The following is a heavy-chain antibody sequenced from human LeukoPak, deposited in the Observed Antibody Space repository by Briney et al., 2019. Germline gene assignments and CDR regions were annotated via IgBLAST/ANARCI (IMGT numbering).Heavy chain of an antibody. J-gene: IGHJ6*02. Sequence: GGSLRLSCAASGFTLSNYWMHWVRQAPGKGLVWVSRVNADGSSASYADSVKGRFTISRDNAKNTLYLQMNSLRAEDTAMYYCARDYGRSRDYGMDVWGQGTTVTASS. CDR1: GFTLSNYW. V-gene: IGHV3-74*01. CDR3: ARDYGRSRDYGMDV. D-gene: IGHD3-10*01. CDR2: VNADGSSA.